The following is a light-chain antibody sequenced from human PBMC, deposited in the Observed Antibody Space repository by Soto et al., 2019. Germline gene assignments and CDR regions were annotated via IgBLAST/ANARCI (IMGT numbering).Light chain of an antibody. V-gene: IGKV3-20*01. J-gene: IGKJ2*02. Sequence: EIVLTQSPGTLSLSPGERATLSCRASQSVSSSYLAWYQQKPGQAPRLLIYGASSRATGIPDRFSGSGSGKDFTLTISRLEPDDFAVYYCQQYGSSPGGTFGQGTKLEIK. CDR3: QQYGSSPGGT. CDR1: QSVSSSY. CDR2: GAS.